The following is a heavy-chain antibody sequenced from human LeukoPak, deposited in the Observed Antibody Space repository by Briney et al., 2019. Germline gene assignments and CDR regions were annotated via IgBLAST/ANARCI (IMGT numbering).Heavy chain of an antibody. CDR2: INPNSGDT. Sequence: GASVKVSCKTSGYTFTGYYIHWVRQAPGQGLEWMGWINPNSGDTNYAQKFQGRVSMTGDTSISTAYMELSSLRSEDTAVYYCGSVTTVTTKGHGAFDIWGQGTMVTVSS. CDR1: GYTFTGYY. V-gene: IGHV1-2*02. J-gene: IGHJ3*02. D-gene: IGHD4-17*01. CDR3: GSVTTVTTKGHGAFDI.